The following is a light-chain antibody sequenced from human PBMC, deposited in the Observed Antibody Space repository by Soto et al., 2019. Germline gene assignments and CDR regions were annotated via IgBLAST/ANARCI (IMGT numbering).Light chain of an antibody. V-gene: IGLV2-14*03. CDR3: SSYTATRNVV. J-gene: IGLJ3*02. Sequence: QSALTQPASVAGSPGQSITIACTGTSSDVGGYNYVSWYQLHPGKAPRLVIYDVSIRPPAVSDRFSGSTSGNTVSLTIFGLQAEEEADYYCSSYTATRNVVFGGGTKLTVL. CDR1: SSDVGGYNY. CDR2: DVS.